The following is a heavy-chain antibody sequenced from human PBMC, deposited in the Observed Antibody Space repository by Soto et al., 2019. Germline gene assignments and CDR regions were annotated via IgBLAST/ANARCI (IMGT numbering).Heavy chain of an antibody. J-gene: IGHJ6*02. D-gene: IGHD3-10*01. CDR3: ARGYYGSGSYYNTQNSYYYGMDV. V-gene: IGHV1-2*04. CDR1: GYTFTGYY. CDR2: INPNSGGT. Sequence: ASVKVSCKASGYTFTGYYMHWVRQAPGQGLEWMGWINPNSGGTNYAQKFQGWVTMTRDTSISTAYMELSRLRSDDTAVYYCARGYYGSGSYYNTQNSYYYGMDVWGQGTTVTVSS.